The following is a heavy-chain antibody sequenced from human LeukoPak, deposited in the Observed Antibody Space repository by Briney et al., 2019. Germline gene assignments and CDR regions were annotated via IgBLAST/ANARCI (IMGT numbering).Heavy chain of an antibody. CDR1: GFTFSSYW. Sequence: GGSLRLSCAASGFTFSSYWMSWVRQAPGKGLEWVSVISGFGGSSYYADSVKGRFTISRDNSKNTLYLQMNSLRAEDTALYYCAKVRDGDYYVVDYWGQGTLVTVSS. D-gene: IGHD4-17*01. CDR2: ISGFGGSS. CDR3: AKVRDGDYYVVDY. J-gene: IGHJ4*02. V-gene: IGHV3-23*01.